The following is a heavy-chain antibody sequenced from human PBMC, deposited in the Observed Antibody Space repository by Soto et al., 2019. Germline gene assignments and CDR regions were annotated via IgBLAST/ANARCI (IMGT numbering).Heavy chain of an antibody. V-gene: IGHV4-39*01. Sequence: PSETLXLTCTVSGGSIISSSYYWGWIRQPPGKGLEWIGSIYYSGSTYYNPSLKSRVTISVDTSKNQFSLKLSSVTAADTAVYYCARHFKXVTAILDNWFXPWGQGTLVXVSS. CDR1: GGSIISSSYY. J-gene: IGHJ5*02. CDR2: IYYSGST. D-gene: IGHD2-21*02. CDR3: ARHFKXVTAILDNWFXP.